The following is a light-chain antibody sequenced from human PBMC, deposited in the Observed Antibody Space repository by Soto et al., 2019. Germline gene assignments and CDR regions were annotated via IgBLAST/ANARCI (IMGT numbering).Light chain of an antibody. Sequence: QSAKTQPASVSGSPGQSVTISCSGTTSDVGGYNLVSWYQQHTAKAPKLLIYEGTQRPSGVSSRFSGSKSGNTASLTISGLQAEEEADYYCCSYASRSSYVFGTGTKVTVL. J-gene: IGLJ1*01. CDR3: CSYASRSSYV. CDR2: EGT. CDR1: TSDVGGYNL. V-gene: IGLV2-23*01.